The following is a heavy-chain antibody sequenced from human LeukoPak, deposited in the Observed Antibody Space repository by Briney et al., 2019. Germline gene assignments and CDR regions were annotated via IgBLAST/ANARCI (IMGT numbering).Heavy chain of an antibody. D-gene: IGHD5-18*01. J-gene: IGHJ4*02. CDR2: INPNSGGT. V-gene: IGHV1-2*02. Sequence: ASVKVSCKASGGTFSSYAISWVRQAPGQGLEWMGWINPNSGGTSYAQKFQGRVTMTRDTSISTAYMELSRLRSDDTAVYYCARGRTAMVTWGQGTLVTVSS. CDR1: GGTFSSYA. CDR3: ARGRTAMVT.